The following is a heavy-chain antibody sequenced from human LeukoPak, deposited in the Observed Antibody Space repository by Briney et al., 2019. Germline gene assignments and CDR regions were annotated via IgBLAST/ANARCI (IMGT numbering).Heavy chain of an antibody. V-gene: IGHV3-23*01. CDR2: ISGSGGST. D-gene: IGHD3-9*01. CDR1: GFTFSSYA. Sequence: GGSLRLSCAASGFTFSSYAMSWVRQAPGKGLEWVSAISGSGGSTYYADSVKGRFTISRDNSKNTLYLQMNSLRAEDTAVYYCAKNQAGYSPYYYYYYGMDVWGQGTTVTVSS. J-gene: IGHJ6*02. CDR3: AKNQAGYSPYYYYYYGMDV.